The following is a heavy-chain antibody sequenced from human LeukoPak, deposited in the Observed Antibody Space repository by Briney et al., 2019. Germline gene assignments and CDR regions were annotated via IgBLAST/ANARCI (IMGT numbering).Heavy chain of an antibody. D-gene: IGHD3-10*01. Sequence: GRSLRLSCAASGFTLDDYAMHWVRQAPGKGLEWVSGISWNSGSIGYADSVKGRFTISRDNAKNSLYLQMNSLRAEDMALYYCAKVDYDGSYFDYWGQGTLVTVSS. J-gene: IGHJ4*02. V-gene: IGHV3-9*03. CDR1: GFTLDDYA. CDR3: AKVDYDGSYFDY. CDR2: ISWNSGSI.